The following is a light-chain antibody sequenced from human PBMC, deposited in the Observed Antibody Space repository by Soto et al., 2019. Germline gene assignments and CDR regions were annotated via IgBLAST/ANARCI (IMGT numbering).Light chain of an antibody. Sequence: DIQMPQSPSTLSASVGDRVTITCRASQSISSWLAWYQQKPGKAPKLLIYKASSLESGVPSRFSGSGSGTEFTLTISSLQPDDFATYYCQQYNSYPSFGGGTKVEIK. V-gene: IGKV1-5*03. CDR3: QQYNSYPS. J-gene: IGKJ4*01. CDR1: QSISSW. CDR2: KAS.